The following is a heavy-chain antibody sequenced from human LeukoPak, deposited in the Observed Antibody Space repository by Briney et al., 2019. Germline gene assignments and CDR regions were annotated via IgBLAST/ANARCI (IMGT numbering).Heavy chain of an antibody. CDR1: GGTFSSYA. CDR2: IIPIFGTT. V-gene: IGHV1-69*06. D-gene: IGHD6-13*01. Sequence: SVKVSCKASGGTFSSYAISWVRQAPGQGLEWMGGIIPIFGTTIYAQKFQGRVTMTEDTSTDTAYMELSSMRSEDTAVYYCATASSWSYYYYYYMDVWGKGTTVTVSS. J-gene: IGHJ6*03. CDR3: ATASSWSYYYYYYMDV.